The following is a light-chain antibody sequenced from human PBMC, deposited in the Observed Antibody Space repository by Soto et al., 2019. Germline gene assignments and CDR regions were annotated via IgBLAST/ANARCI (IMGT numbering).Light chain of an antibody. CDR2: AAS. J-gene: IGKJ1*01. Sequence: DIQMTQAPSSVSASVGDRVTFTCRACQDITNRVAWFQQRPGRAPTYLIQAASILQSGFPSRFSSTGSGTDFNLTIDSLQPEDFATYYCLQVKNFPRTFGQGTKLEIK. V-gene: IGKV1-12*01. CDR1: QDITNR. CDR3: LQVKNFPRT.